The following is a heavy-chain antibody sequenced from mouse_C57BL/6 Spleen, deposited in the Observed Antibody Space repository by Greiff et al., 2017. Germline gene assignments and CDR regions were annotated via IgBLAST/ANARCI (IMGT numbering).Heavy chain of an antibody. V-gene: IGHV5-17*01. CDR1: GFTFSDYG. J-gene: IGHJ3*01. D-gene: IGHD2-4*01. Sequence: DVMLVESGGGLVKPGGSLNLSCAASGFTFSDYGMHWVRQAPEKGLEWVAYISSGSSTIYYAATVKGRFTISRDNAKNTLYLQRTSLGSYDTAMYYCAGEGLRAWFAYWGQGTLVTVSA. CDR2: ISSGSSTI. CDR3: AGEGLRAWFAY.